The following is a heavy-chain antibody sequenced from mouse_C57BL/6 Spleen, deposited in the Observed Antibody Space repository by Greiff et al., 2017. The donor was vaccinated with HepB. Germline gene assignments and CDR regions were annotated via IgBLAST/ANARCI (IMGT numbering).Heavy chain of an antibody. CDR3: ARIYDYYAMDY. V-gene: IGHV2-2*01. D-gene: IGHD2-3*01. J-gene: IGHJ4*01. CDR1: GFSLTSYG. CDR2: IWSGGST. Sequence: VQLQQSGPGLVQPSQSLSITCTVSGFSLTSYGVHWVRQSPGKGLEWLGVIWSGGSTDYNAAFISRLSISKDNYNSQVFFKMNSLQADDTAIYYCARIYDYYAMDYWGQGTSVTVSS.